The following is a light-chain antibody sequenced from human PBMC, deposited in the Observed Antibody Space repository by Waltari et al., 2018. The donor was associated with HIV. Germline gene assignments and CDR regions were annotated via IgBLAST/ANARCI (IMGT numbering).Light chain of an antibody. CDR3: AAWDYSLNGLYV. Sequence: QSVLTHPPSASGPRRQSVTFTRSGCTSNIALNTVNCYQHLTGTAPNRLIYGNDQRPAGVPDRFSGSKSGTSASLAISGLQSEDEADYYCAAWDYSLNGLYVFGTGTKVTVV. CDR2: GND. V-gene: IGLV1-44*01. CDR1: TSNIALNT. J-gene: IGLJ1*01.